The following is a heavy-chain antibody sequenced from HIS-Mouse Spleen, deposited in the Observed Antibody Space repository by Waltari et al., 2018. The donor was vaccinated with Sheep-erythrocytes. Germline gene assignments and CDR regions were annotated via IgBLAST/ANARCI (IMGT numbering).Heavy chain of an antibody. CDR3: ARETEWELSFDY. V-gene: IGHV3-74*01. Sequence: VQLVEAGGGLVQPGGCLRLSCPASGFTFRTYWMHWVRQAPGKGLVWVSRINSDGSSTSYADSVKGRFTISRDNAKNTLYLQMNSLRAEDTAVYYCARETEWELSFDYWGQGTLVTVSS. CDR2: INSDGSST. D-gene: IGHD1-26*01. CDR1: GFTFRTYW. J-gene: IGHJ4*02.